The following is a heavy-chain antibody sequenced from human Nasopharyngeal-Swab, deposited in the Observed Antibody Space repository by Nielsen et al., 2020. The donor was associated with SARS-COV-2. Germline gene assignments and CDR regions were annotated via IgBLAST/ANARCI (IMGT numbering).Heavy chain of an antibody. J-gene: IGHJ4*02. CDR2: ISSSSSYI. CDR1: GFTFSSYS. D-gene: IGHD1-1*01. CDR3: AREMPPGRELDY. V-gene: IGHV3-21*01. Sequence: GESLKISCAASGFTFSSYSMNWVRQAPGKGLEWVSSISSSSSYIYYADSVKGRFTISRDNAKNSPYLQMNSLRAEDTAVYYCAREMPPGRELDYWGQGTLVTVSS.